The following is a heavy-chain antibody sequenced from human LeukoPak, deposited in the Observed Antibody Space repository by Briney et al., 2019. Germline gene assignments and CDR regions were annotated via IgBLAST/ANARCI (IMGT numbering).Heavy chain of an antibody. D-gene: IGHD2-2*01. J-gene: IGHJ6*02. V-gene: IGHV4-34*01. CDR3: ARVVVVPTAIYYYYYGMDV. CDR2: IKHSGST. Sequence: SETLSLTCAVYGGSFSGHDWSWIRQPPGMGLEWIGEIKHSGSTTYTPSLKSRVTISVDTSKKQFSLKLTSVTAADTAVYYCARVVVVPTAIYYYYYGMDVWGRGTPATVSS. CDR1: GGSFSGHD.